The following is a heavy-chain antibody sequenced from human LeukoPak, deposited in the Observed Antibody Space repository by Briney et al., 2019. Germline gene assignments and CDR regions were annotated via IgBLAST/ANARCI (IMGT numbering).Heavy chain of an antibody. CDR1: GGTFSSYA. CDR3: ARDSSEFRSLIPH. V-gene: IGHV1-69*13. CDR2: IIPMFGTA. D-gene: IGHD2-21*01. Sequence: VASVKVSCKASGGTFSSYAISWVRRAPGRGLEWMGGIIPMFGTAKYAQKFQGRVTITADESTSTAYMELRSLRSEDTAVYYCARDSSEFRSLIPHWGQGTLVTVSS. J-gene: IGHJ1*01.